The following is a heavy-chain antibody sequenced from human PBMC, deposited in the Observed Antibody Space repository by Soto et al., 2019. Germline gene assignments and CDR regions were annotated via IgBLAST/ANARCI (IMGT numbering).Heavy chain of an antibody. CDR3: ARSRRTYGDYYDL. D-gene: IGHD4-17*01. V-gene: IGHV3-23*01. CDR1: GFTFSTYA. J-gene: IGHJ4*02. CDR2: VRDSGANT. Sequence: GGSLRLSCEASGFTFSTYAMTWVRQAPGKGLEWVSSVRDSGANTYYAESVKGRFTVSRDNSKSTVYLQMSSLRGNDTALYFCARSRRTYGDYYDLWGQGPVVTVSS.